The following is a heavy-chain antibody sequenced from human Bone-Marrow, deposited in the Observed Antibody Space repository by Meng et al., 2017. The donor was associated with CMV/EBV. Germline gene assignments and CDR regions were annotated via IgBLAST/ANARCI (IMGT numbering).Heavy chain of an antibody. Sequence: SVKVSCKASGGTFSSYAISWVRQAPGQGLEWMGGIIPIFGTANYAQKFQGRVTITTDESTSTAYMELSSLRSEDTAVYYCARHPDRTSHLQNYYYYGMDVWGPGTTVTVSS. CDR3: ARHPDRTSHLQNYYYYGMDV. V-gene: IGHV1-69*05. J-gene: IGHJ6*02. D-gene: IGHD2-2*01. CDR2: IIPIFGTA. CDR1: GGTFSSYA.